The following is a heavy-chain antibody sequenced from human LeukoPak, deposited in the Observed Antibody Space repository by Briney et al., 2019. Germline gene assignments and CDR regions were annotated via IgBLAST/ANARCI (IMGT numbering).Heavy chain of an antibody. CDR2: INHSGST. CDR1: GGSFSGYY. Sequence: SETLSLTCAVYGGSFSGYYWSWIRQPPGKGLELIGEINHSGSTNYNPSLKSRVTISVDTSKNQFSLKLSSVAAADTAVYYCARGLGDPYFDYWGQGTLVTVSS. J-gene: IGHJ4*02. V-gene: IGHV4-34*01. CDR3: ARGLGDPYFDY.